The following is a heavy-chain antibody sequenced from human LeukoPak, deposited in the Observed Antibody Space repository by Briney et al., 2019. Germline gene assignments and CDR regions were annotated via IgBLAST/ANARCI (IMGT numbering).Heavy chain of an antibody. J-gene: IGHJ4*02. V-gene: IGHV3-23*01. CDR1: GFTFSGYG. Sequence: GGSLRLSCAASGFTFSGYGMTWVRQAPGKGPECVSAITHGGDRTYYADSVQGRFTISRDNSKNTLYLQMNSLRVEDTAIYYCLKDFLGGWYGYFDYWGQGTLVTVSS. CDR3: LKDFLGGWYGYFDY. CDR2: ITHGGDRT. D-gene: IGHD6-19*01.